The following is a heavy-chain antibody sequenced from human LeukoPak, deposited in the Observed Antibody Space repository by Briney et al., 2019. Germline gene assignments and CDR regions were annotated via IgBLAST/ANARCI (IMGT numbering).Heavy chain of an antibody. CDR2: FDPEVGET. Sequence: ASVKVSCKVSGDTLAAYSIHWVRLTPAKGLEWLGGFDPEVGETLYAQRFQGRVTVTEDTATDTAYLDLSSLTTDDTAVYYCATDLLALGLKTFDPWGQGTLVTVSS. D-gene: IGHD5-12*01. CDR3: ATDLLALGLKTFDP. CDR1: GDTLAAYS. V-gene: IGHV1-24*01. J-gene: IGHJ5*02.